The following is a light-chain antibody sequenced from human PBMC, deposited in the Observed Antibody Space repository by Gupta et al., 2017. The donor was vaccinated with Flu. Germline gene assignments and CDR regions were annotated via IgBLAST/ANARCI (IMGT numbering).Light chain of an antibody. CDR1: SSNIGSNT. CDR3: AAWDDSLNAVV. J-gene: IGLJ2*01. CDR2: SNN. V-gene: IGLV1-44*01. Sequence: QSVLTQPPSASGTPGQRVTISCSGSSSNIGSNTGNWYQQLPGTAPKLLIYSNNQRPPGVPDRFSGSKSGTSASLAISGLQSEDEADYYCAAWDDSLNAVVFGGGTKLTVL.